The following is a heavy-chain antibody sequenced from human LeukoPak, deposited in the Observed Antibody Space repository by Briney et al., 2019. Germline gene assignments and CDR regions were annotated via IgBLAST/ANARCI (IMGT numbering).Heavy chain of an antibody. D-gene: IGHD2-21*02. CDR1: GFTFSGYS. J-gene: IGHJ4*02. CDR2: LSSSSSNI. CDR3: ARDCGGDCHDYFDY. Sequence: PGGSLRLSCAVSGFTFSGYSMNWVRQAPGKGLEWVSFLSSSSSNIYYADSVTGRFTISRDNAKNSLYLQMNSLRDEDTAVYYCARDCGGDCHDYFDYWGQGTLVTVSS. V-gene: IGHV3-48*02.